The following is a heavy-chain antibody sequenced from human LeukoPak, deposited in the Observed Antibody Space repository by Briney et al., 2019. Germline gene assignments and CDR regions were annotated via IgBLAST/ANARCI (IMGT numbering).Heavy chain of an antibody. CDR1: GGSISSYY. CDR2: IYYSGST. V-gene: IGHV4-59*01. CDR3: AGGPMNYDFWSGYYRPYYYYYYMDV. D-gene: IGHD3-3*01. Sequence: SETLSLSCTVSGGSISSYYWSWIRQPPGKGLEWIGYIYYSGSTNYNPSLKSRVTISVDTSKNQFSLKLGSVTAADTAVYYCAGGPMNYDFWSGYYRPYYYYYYMDVWGKGTTVTASS. J-gene: IGHJ6*03.